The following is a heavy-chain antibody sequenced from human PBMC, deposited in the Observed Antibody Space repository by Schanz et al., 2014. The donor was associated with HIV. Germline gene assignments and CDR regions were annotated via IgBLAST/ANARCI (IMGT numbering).Heavy chain of an antibody. CDR3: AREGGSSGHNGYFDY. J-gene: IGHJ4*02. D-gene: IGHD6-19*01. Sequence: EVQLVESGGGLVQPGGSLRLSCAASGFTFSSFWMNWVRQTPGKGLEWVANIQQDGSEINYVDSVKGRFTLSRDNSENTVYLQMNSLRAEDTAVYYCAREGGSSGHNGYFDYWGQGTLVTVSS. CDR2: IQQDGSEI. CDR1: GFTFSSFW. V-gene: IGHV3-7*01.